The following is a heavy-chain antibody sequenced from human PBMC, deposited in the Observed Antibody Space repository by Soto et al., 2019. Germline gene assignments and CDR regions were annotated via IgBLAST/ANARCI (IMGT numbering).Heavy chain of an antibody. CDR1: GGSISSSSYY. V-gene: IGHV4-39*02. D-gene: IGHD6-13*01. CDR2: IYYSGST. J-gene: IGHJ4*02. CDR3: ARELRITTAGPRPYDY. Sequence: PSETLSLTCTVSGGSISSSSYYWGWIRQPPGKGLEWIGSIYYSGSTYYNPSLKSRVTISVDTSKNQFSLKLSSVTAADTAVYYCARELRITTAGPRPYDYWGQGTLVTVSS.